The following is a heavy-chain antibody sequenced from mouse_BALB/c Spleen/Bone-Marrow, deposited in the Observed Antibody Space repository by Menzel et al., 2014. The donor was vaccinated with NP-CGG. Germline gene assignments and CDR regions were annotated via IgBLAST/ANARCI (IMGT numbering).Heavy chain of an antibody. D-gene: IGHD2-4*01. Sequence: EVKLVESGPELLKPGASMKISCKASGYSFTGYTMNWVKQSHGKNLEWIGLINPYNGGTSYNQKFKGKATLTVDKSSSTAYMELLSLTSEDSAVYYCAREVIYYDYAGFAYWGQGTLVTVSA. J-gene: IGHJ3*01. CDR2: INPYNGGT. CDR3: AREVIYYDYAGFAY. CDR1: GYSFTGYT. V-gene: IGHV1-18*01.